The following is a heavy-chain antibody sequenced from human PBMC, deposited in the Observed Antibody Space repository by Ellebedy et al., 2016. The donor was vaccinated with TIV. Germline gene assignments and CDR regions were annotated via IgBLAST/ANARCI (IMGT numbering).Heavy chain of an antibody. D-gene: IGHD5-24*01. Sequence: GESLKISCAASGFTFGSNWMCWVRQAPGKGLVWVSLINNDGSSPSYADSVKGRFTISRDNAKNTLYLQMNSLRAEDTAVYYCARLRPGQFLDYWGRGTLATVSS. V-gene: IGHV3-74*01. J-gene: IGHJ4*02. CDR3: ARLRPGQFLDY. CDR2: INNDGSSP. CDR1: GFTFGSNW.